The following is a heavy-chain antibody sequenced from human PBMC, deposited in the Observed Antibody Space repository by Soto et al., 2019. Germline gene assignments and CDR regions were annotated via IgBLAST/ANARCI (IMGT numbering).Heavy chain of an antibody. CDR2: IDPSDSYT. Sequence: GESLKISCKGSGYSFTSYWISWVRQMPGKGLEWMGRIDPSDSYTNYSPSFQGHVTISADKSISTAYLKWSSLKASDTAMYYCASSPRGYCSSTSCRELGNYYGMDVWGQGTTVTVSS. D-gene: IGHD2-2*01. CDR1: GYSFTSYW. V-gene: IGHV5-10-1*01. J-gene: IGHJ6*02. CDR3: ASSPRGYCSSTSCRELGNYYGMDV.